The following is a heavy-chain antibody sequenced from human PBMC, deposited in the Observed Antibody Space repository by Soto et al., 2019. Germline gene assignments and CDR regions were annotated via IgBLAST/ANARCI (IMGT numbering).Heavy chain of an antibody. J-gene: IGHJ6*02. CDR2: IDPSDSYT. D-gene: IGHD3-3*01. V-gene: IGHV5-10-1*01. CDR3: AGGQEWRYGMDV. CDR1: GYSFTSYW. Sequence: GESLKISCKGSGYSFTSYWISWVRQMPGKGLEWMGRIDPSDSYTNYSPSFQGHVTISADKSISTAYLQWSSLKASDTAMYYCAGGQEWRYGMDVWGQGTTVTVSS.